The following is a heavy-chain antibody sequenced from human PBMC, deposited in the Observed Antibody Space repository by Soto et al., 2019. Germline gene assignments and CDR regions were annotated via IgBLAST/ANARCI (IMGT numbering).Heavy chain of an antibody. CDR2: ISGSGTVT. V-gene: IGHV3-23*01. CDR3: AKHSSGSYRPFDH. CDR1: GFTFSTCA. D-gene: IGHD3-22*01. J-gene: IGHJ4*02. Sequence: GGSLRLSCATSGFTFSTCAMSWVRQAPGKGLEWVSIISGSGTVTFYADSVKGRFSISRDSSKNTLFLQMNSLRAEDTAVYYCAKHSSGSYRPFDHWGQGAQVTVSS.